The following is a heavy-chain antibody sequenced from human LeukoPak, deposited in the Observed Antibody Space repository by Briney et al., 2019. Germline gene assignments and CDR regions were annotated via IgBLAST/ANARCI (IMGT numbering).Heavy chain of an antibody. CDR2: IYSGGST. CDR1: GFTVSSNY. V-gene: IGHV3-53*01. J-gene: IGHJ4*02. D-gene: IGHD5-24*01. Sequence: GGSLRLSCAASGFTVSSNYMSWVRQAPGKGLEWVSVIYSGGSTYYAESAKGRFTISRDNSKNTLYLRMKSLRVEDTAVYYCARGVREGSLDYWGQGTLVTVSS. CDR3: ARGVREGSLDY.